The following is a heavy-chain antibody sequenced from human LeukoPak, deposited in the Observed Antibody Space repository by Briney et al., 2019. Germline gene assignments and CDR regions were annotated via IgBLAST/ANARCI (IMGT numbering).Heavy chain of an antibody. J-gene: IGHJ6*03. D-gene: IGHD2-2*01. Sequence: ASVKVSCKASGYTFTGYYMHWVRQAPGQGLEWMGWINRNSGGTNYAQKFQGRVTMTRDTSISTAYMEVSRLRSDDTAVYYCARVFYAKDIVVVPAYYYYYLDVWGKGTTATVSS. V-gene: IGHV1-2*02. CDR1: GYTFTGYY. CDR3: ARVFYAKDIVVVPAYYYYYLDV. CDR2: INRNSGGT.